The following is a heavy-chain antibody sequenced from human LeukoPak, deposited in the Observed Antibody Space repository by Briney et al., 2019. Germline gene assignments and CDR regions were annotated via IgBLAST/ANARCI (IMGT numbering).Heavy chain of an antibody. V-gene: IGHV1-8*01. CDR3: ARVPMRYSSHFDY. D-gene: IGHD6-19*01. Sequence: ASVKVSCKASGYTFTSYDIKWVRQATGHPLEWMGWMNPNSGNTGYAQKFQRRVTITRNTSICTAYMELSSLRSEATAVYYCARVPMRYSSHFDYWGQGTLVTVSS. CDR1: GYTFTSYD. CDR2: MNPNSGNT. J-gene: IGHJ4*02.